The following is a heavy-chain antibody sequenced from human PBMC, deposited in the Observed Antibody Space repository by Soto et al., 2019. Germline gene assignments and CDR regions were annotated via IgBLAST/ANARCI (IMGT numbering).Heavy chain of an antibody. D-gene: IGHD3-10*01. CDR1: GFSPRTSGVG. J-gene: IGHJ5*02. V-gene: IGHV2-5*02. Sequence: ESGPTLVNPTQTRTLTCPFSGFSPRTSGVGVGWVPQPPGKALEWLALIYWDDDQRDSPSLKSRLTITKDTSTDQVLLTMTNMDPVDTATYYCAHRRNMVRGVPFDPWGQGTLVTVSS. CDR2: IYWDDDQ. CDR3: AHRRNMVRGVPFDP.